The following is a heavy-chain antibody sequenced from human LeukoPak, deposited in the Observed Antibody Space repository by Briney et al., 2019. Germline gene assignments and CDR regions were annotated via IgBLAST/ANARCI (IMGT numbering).Heavy chain of an antibody. CDR3: ARHLSTDRVAYDI. J-gene: IGHJ3*02. Sequence: GESLKISCKGSRFTFSTYWFGWVRQMPGKGLEWMGLIYAGGSDIRYSPSFQGQVSISVDKSISTAYLQWSSLKASDTAMYYCARHLSTDRVAYDIWGQGTMVTVSS. V-gene: IGHV5-51*01. CDR2: IYAGGSDI. CDR1: RFTFSTYW.